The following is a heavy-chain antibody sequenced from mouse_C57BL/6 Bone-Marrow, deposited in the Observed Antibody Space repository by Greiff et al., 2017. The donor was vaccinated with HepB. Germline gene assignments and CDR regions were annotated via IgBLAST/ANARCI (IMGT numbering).Heavy chain of an antibody. J-gene: IGHJ3*01. D-gene: IGHD2-4*01. CDR2: IRSKSNNNAT. Sequence: VQLKESGGGLVQPKGSLKLSCAASGFSFNTYAMNWVRQAPGQGLEWVARIRSKSNNNATYYADAVKDRFTISRDDSVNMLYLQMNNLKTEDTARYCGVGYDYERAYWGQGTLVTVAA. V-gene: IGHV10-1*01. CDR3: VGYDYERAY. CDR1: GFSFNTYA.